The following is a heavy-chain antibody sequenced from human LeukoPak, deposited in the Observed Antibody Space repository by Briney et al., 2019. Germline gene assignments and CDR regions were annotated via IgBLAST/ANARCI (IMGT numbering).Heavy chain of an antibody. CDR2: INSDGSST. D-gene: IGHD2-15*01. CDR1: GFTFSSYW. V-gene: IGHV3-74*01. J-gene: IGHJ4*02. Sequence: GGSLRLSCAASGFTFSSYWMHWVRQAPGKGLVWVSGINSDGSSTSYADSVKGRFTISRDNAKNTLYLQMNSPRAEDTAVYYCARAASRDYSPGDYWGQGTLVTVSS. CDR3: ARAASRDYSPGDY.